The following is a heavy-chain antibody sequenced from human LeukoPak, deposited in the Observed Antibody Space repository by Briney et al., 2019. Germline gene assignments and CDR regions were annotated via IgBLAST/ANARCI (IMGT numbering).Heavy chain of an antibody. D-gene: IGHD3-10*02. Sequence: PGGSLRLSCAASGFTFSSYWMSWVRQAPGKGLEWVANIKQDGSEKYYVDSVKGRFTISRDNTKNSLYLQMNSLRAEDTAVYYCARSPRFGELNYWGQGTLVTVSS. CDR1: GFTFSSYW. V-gene: IGHV3-7*01. CDR3: ARSPRFGELNY. J-gene: IGHJ4*02. CDR2: IKQDGSEK.